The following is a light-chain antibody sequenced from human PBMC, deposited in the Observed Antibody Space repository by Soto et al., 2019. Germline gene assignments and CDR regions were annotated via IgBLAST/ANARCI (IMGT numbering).Light chain of an antibody. Sequence: SPRTLCVSGEGKAPLSCRASQSVRSNLAWYQQKPGQAPNLLIYGAFTRATGIPARFSGTGSGTEFTLTISCLQSEDFALYYCQQYNDWPLTFGQGTKVDIK. CDR2: GAF. CDR3: QQYNDWPLT. J-gene: IGKJ1*01. V-gene: IGKV3-15*01. CDR1: QSVRSN.